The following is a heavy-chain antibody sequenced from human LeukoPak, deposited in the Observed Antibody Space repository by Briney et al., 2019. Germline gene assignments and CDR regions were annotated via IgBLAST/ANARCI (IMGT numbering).Heavy chain of an antibody. CDR2: INSDGSTT. J-gene: IGHJ4*02. CDR3: ATAGNYRFDY. V-gene: IGHV3-74*01. CDR1: GFTLSNYW. D-gene: IGHD1-7*01. Sequence: GGSLRLSCAASGFTLSNYWIHWVRQVPGKGLVWVSRINSDGSTTNYANSVKGRFTISRDNAKNTLYLQMDSLRADDTAVYYCATAGNYRFDYWGQGTLVTVSS.